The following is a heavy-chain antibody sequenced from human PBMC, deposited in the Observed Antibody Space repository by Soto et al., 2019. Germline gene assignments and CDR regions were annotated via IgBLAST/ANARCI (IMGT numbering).Heavy chain of an antibody. CDR1: GYSSSGYW. V-gene: IGHV5-10-1*01. CDR2: IDPTDSDT. D-gene: IGHD3-16*01. J-gene: IGHJ5*02. CDR3: ATPRGGANWFDP. Sequence: EVHLVQSGAEVKKPGESLTISCTGSGYSSSGYWINWVRQMPGKGLEWMGMIDPTDSDTRYHPSFQGHVTISADKSTSTASLHWSSLNTSDTAIYYCATPRGGANWFDPWGRGTLVTVAS.